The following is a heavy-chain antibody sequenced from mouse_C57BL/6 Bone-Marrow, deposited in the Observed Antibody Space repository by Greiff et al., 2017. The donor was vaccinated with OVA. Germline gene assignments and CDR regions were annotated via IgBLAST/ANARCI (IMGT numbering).Heavy chain of an antibody. Sequence: VTLKVSGAELVRPGASVKLSCTASGFNIKDDYMHWVKQRPEQGLEWIGWIDPENGDTEYASKFQGKATITADTSSNTAYLQLSSLTSEDTAVYYCYGNPYFDYWGQGTTLTVSS. V-gene: IGHV14-4*01. J-gene: IGHJ2*01. CDR1: GFNIKDDY. CDR3: YGNPYFDY. CDR2: IDPENGDT. D-gene: IGHD2-1*01.